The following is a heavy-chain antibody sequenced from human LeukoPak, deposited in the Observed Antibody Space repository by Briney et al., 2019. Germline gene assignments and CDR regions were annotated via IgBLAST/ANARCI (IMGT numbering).Heavy chain of an antibody. V-gene: IGHV4-59*01. CDR2: IYYSGST. J-gene: IGHJ3*02. CDR3: ASSIAVALRDHDAFDI. CDR1: GGSNNSYY. D-gene: IGHD6-13*01. Sequence: SENLSLNCTGSGGSNNSYYWGGVRQPPGKGTGGGGDIYYSGSTNYNPSLKSRVTISVDTSKNQFSLKLSSVTAADTAVYYCASSIAVALRDHDAFDIWGQGTMVTVSS.